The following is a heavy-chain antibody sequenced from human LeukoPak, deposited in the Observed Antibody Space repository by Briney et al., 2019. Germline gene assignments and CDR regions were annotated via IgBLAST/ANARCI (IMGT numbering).Heavy chain of an antibody. J-gene: IGHJ5*02. CDR1: GFTFSSYA. D-gene: IGHD6-13*01. V-gene: IGHV3-23*01. Sequence: GGSLRLSCTASGFTFSSYAMSWVRQAPGKGLEWVSAISGSGGSTYYADSVKGRFTISRDNSKNTLYLQMNSLRAEDTAVYYCAKDIAAAGSTWFDPWGQGTLVTVSS. CDR2: ISGSGGST. CDR3: AKDIAAAGSTWFDP.